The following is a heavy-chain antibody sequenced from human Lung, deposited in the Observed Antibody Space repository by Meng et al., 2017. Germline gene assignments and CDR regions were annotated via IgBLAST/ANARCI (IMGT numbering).Heavy chain of an antibody. D-gene: IGHD6-19*01. Sequence: QVQLVQSGAEVKKPGASMKVSCKASGFTFTHHGFSWVRQAPGQELEWVGWISAYNGRTSYSQKLRGRVTMTTDTSTSTVYMEVRSLRSDDTAVYFCARWGHSSAWPSQWYEYWGQGTLVTVSS. CDR2: ISAYNGRT. CDR3: ARWGHSSAWPSQWYEY. CDR1: GFTFTHHG. J-gene: IGHJ4*02. V-gene: IGHV1-18*01.